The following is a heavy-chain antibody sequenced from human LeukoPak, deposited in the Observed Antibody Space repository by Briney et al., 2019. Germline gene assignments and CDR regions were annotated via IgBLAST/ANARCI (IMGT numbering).Heavy chain of an antibody. CDR1: GGSINGDY. V-gene: IGHV4-59*01. CDR2: IHYSGST. D-gene: IGHD4-11*01. Sequence: SETLSLTCTVSGGSINGDYWSWIRQPPGKGRDWMGNIHYSGSTNYNPSLKSRATISVDMSNNQFSLNLSSVTAADTAMYYCARDYHSSYDGDFYHHYMDVWGKGTTVVVSS. CDR3: ARDYHSSYDGDFYHHYMDV. J-gene: IGHJ6*03.